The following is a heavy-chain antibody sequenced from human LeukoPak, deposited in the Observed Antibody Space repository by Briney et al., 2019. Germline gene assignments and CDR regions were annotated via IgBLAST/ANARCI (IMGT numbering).Heavy chain of an antibody. J-gene: IGHJ4*02. V-gene: IGHV3-23*01. CDR1: GFTFSSYA. CDR3: AKGGRGTYDY. Sequence: GGSLRLSCAASGFTFSSYAMTWVRQAPGKRLEWVSSITDSGDRTYFADSVKGRFTISRDNSKNTLYLQMNSLRAEDTAVYYCAKGGRGTYDYWGQGSLVTVSS. CDR2: ITDSGDRT. D-gene: IGHD3-16*01.